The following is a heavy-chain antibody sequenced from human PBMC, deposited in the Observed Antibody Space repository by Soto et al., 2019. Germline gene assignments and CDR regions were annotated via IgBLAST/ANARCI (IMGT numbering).Heavy chain of an antibody. CDR3: ARSTVTSD. D-gene: IGHD4-17*01. V-gene: IGHV3-48*03. J-gene: IGHJ4*02. Sequence: GGSLRLSCATSGFSFSSFEMIWVRQAPGKGLEWISYISDSGSTMYYADSVKGRFTISRDNAKNSLYLQMSSLRVEDTALYYCARSTVTSDWAQGTRVTV. CDR1: GFSFSSFE. CDR2: ISDSGSTM.